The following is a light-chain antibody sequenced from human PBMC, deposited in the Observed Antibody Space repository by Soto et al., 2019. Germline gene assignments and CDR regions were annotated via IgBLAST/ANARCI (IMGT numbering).Light chain of an antibody. CDR1: QSISSW. CDR2: KAS. J-gene: IGKJ2*01. CDR3: QQYNSYSPYT. Sequence: DIQMTQSPSTLSASVGDRVTITCRASQSISSWWAWYQQKPGKAPKLLIYKASSFESGVPSRFSGSGSGTEFTLTISSLQPDDFATYYCQQYNSYSPYTFGQGTKLEIK. V-gene: IGKV1-5*03.